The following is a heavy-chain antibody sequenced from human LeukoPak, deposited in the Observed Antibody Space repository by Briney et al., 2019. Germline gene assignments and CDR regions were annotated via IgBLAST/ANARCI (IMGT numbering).Heavy chain of an antibody. Sequence: GGSLRLSCAASGFTFSTYWMSWVRQAPGKGLERVANIKQDGSERYYVDSVKGRFTISRDNAKNSLYLQMNSLRAEDTATYYCARGWGCDSWGQGTLVTVSS. CDR1: GFTFSTYW. J-gene: IGHJ4*02. D-gene: IGHD3-16*01. V-gene: IGHV3-7*01. CDR2: IKQDGSER. CDR3: ARGWGCDS.